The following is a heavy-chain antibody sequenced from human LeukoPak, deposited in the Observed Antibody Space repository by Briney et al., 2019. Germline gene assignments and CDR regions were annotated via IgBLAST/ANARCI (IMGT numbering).Heavy chain of an antibody. Sequence: GASVKVSCKASGYTFTSYAMHWVRQAPGQRLEWMGWINAGNGNTKYSREFQGRVTITRDTSASTAYMELSSLRSEDMAVYYCARGRMVRGVIRTNYYYYYMDVWGKGTTVTVSS. J-gene: IGHJ6*03. CDR3: ARGRMVRGVIRTNYYYYYMDV. CDR2: INAGNGNT. D-gene: IGHD3-10*01. CDR1: GYTFTSYA. V-gene: IGHV1-3*03.